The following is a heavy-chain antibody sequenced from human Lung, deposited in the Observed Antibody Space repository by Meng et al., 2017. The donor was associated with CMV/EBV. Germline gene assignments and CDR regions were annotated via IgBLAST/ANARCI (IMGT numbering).Heavy chain of an antibody. CDR3: ARGPRADGYYDILTGYRSPYYFDY. J-gene: IGHJ4*02. Sequence: MHWVRQAPGQGLGWLGRISPNSGGTNYAQKFQGRVTMTRDTSISTAYMELSRLRSDDTAVYYCARGPRADGYYDILTGYRSPYYFDYWGQGTLVTVSS. D-gene: IGHD3-9*01. V-gene: IGHV1-2*06. CDR2: ISPNSGGT.